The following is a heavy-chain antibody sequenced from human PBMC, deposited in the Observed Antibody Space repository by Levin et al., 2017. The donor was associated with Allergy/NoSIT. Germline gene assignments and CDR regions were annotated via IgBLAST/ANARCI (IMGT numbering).Heavy chain of an antibody. CDR2: KYYSGSS. D-gene: IGHD3-22*01. Sequence: NPSETLSLTCTVSGASIGSDDYYWGWIRQSPGKGLEWIGYKYYSGSSYYNPSLKSRLSISLDTSKNQFSLKLTSVTAADTAVYYCARDYERSGYFAFDFWGQGTLVTVSS. J-gene: IGHJ4*02. CDR1: GASIGSDDYY. V-gene: IGHV4-30-4*01. CDR3: ARDYERSGYFAFDF.